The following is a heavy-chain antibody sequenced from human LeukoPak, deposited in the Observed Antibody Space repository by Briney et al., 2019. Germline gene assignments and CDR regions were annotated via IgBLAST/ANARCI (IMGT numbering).Heavy chain of an antibody. CDR3: ARDSSYYYYMDV. CDR2: IYTSGST. Sequence: PSETQSLTCTVSGGSISSGSYYWSWIRQPAGKGLEWIGRIYTSGSTNYNPSLKSRVTISVDTSKNQFSLKLSSVTAADTAVYYCARDSSYYYYMDVWGKGTTVTISS. CDR1: GGSISSGSYY. J-gene: IGHJ6*03. V-gene: IGHV4-61*02.